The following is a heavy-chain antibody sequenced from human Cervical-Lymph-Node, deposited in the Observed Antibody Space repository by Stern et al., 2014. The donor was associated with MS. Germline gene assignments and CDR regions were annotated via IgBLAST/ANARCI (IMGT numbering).Heavy chain of an antibody. V-gene: IGHV5-51*01. CDR1: GNIFSTYW. CDR3: ARLGDSAMANYHFYYGMDV. Sequence: VQLVESGPEVKKPGESLKISCKGSGNIFSTYWIAWVRQMPGKGLEWMGIIYFGDSDTRYSPSFQGQVSISVDKSLSTAYLQWSSLKASDTAIYYCARLGDSAMANYHFYYGMDVWGQGTLVTVSS. CDR2: IYFGDSDT. D-gene: IGHD5-18*01. J-gene: IGHJ6*02.